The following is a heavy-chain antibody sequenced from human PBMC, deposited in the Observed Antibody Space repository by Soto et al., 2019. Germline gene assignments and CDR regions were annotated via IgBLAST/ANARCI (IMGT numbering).Heavy chain of an antibody. Sequence: EVQLLESGGGLVQPGGSLRLSCEASGFSFSIYAMSWVRQAPGKGLERVSVISGSGGRTYYADSVKGRCTMSRDNSKNTLYLQMDSLRAEDTAVYYCAKEVVVESAGRSHYYYYGLDVWGQGTTVTVSS. J-gene: IGHJ6*02. CDR2: ISGSGGRT. CDR1: GFSFSIYA. D-gene: IGHD2-2*01. V-gene: IGHV3-23*01. CDR3: AKEVVVESAGRSHYYYYGLDV.